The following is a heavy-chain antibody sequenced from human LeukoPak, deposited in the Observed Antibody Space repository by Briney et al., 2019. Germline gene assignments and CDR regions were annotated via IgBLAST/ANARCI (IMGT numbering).Heavy chain of an antibody. V-gene: IGHV4-59*01. CDR2: IYYSGST. CDR1: GGSISSYY. D-gene: IGHD6-19*01. Sequence: SETLSLTCTVSGGSISSYYWSWIRQPPGKGLEWIGYIYYSGSTNYNPSLKSRVTISVDTSTDQFSLKLSSVTGPDTAVYYCARGAVAGGRWFDPWGQGTLVTVSS. J-gene: IGHJ5*02. CDR3: ARGAVAGGRWFDP.